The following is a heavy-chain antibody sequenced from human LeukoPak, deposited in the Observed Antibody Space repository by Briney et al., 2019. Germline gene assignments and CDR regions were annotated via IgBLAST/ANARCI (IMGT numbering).Heavy chain of an antibody. V-gene: IGHV1-18*01. D-gene: IGHD6-19*01. J-gene: IGHJ3*02. Sequence: ASVKVSCKASGYTFTSYGISWVRQAPGQGLEWMGWISAYNGNTNYAQKLQGRVTMTTDTSTSTAYMELRSLRTDDTAVYYCARDTLEYSSGWYGDAFDIWGQGTMVTVSS. CDR2: ISAYNGNT. CDR1: GYTFTSYG. CDR3: ARDTLEYSSGWYGDAFDI.